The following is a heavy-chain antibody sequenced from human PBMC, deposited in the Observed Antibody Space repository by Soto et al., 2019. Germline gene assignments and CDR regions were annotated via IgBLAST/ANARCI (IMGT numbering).Heavy chain of an antibody. D-gene: IGHD1-26*01. V-gene: IGHV3-33*06. CDR1: GFRFSDYG. CDR2: IWFDGTNK. CDR3: AKDARIVNDAFDI. Sequence: QVQLVESGGGVVQPGDSLRLSCAASGFRFSDYGMHWVRQSPGKGLAWVAVIWFDGTNKYYGDSVEGRFTISRDNSKNTLYLQMNSPRAEDTAVYYCAKDARIVNDAFDIWGQGTMVTVSS. J-gene: IGHJ3*02.